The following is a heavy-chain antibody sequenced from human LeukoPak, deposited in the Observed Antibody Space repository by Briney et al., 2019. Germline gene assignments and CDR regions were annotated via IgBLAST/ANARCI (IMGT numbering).Heavy chain of an antibody. CDR1: GYTFTNYA. J-gene: IGHJ4*02. D-gene: IGHD3-9*01. CDR3: ARGYFDWLLPDY. CDR2: INAGNGNT. Sequence: ASVKVSCKASGYTFTNYAIHWMRQAPGQRLEWMGWINAGNGNTKYSQKFQGRVTITRDTSASTAYMELSSLRSEDTAVYYCARGYFDWLLPDYWGQGTLVTVSS. V-gene: IGHV1-3*01.